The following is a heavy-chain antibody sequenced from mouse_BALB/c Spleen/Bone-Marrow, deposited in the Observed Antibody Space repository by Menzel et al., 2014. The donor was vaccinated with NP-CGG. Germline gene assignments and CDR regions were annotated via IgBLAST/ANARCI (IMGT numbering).Heavy chain of an antibody. CDR2: ILPGSASN. CDR1: GYTFSSYW. D-gene: IGHD1-2*01. Sequence: LQESGAELMKPGASVKISCKATGYTFSSYWLEWVKQRPGHGLEWIGEILPGSASNNYNEKFKGKVTFAADTSSNTAYMQLSSLTSEDSAVYYCARGGYYGPRFAFWGQGTLVTVSA. CDR3: ARGGYYGPRFAF. V-gene: IGHV1-9*01. J-gene: IGHJ3*01.